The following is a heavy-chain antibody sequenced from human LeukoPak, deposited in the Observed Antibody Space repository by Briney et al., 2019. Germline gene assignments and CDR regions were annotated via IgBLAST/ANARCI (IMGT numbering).Heavy chain of an antibody. CDR3: ARARGGWLQFLDY. D-gene: IGHD5-24*01. CDR2: INSDGSST. V-gene: IGHV3-74*01. J-gene: IGHJ4*02. CDR1: GFTFSSYW. Sequence: GGSLRLSCAASGFTFSSYWMHWVRQAPGKGLVWVSRINSDGSSTSYADSVKGRFTISRDNAKNTLYLQMNSLRAEDTAVYYCARARGGWLQFLDYWGQGTLVTVSS.